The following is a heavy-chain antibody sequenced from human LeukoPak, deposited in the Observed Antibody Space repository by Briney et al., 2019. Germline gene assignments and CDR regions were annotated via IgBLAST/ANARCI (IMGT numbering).Heavy chain of an antibody. V-gene: IGHV4-59*01. D-gene: IGHD1-7*01. CDR1: GGSISSYY. J-gene: IGHJ5*02. CDR3: ARAPWNYNWFDP. CDR2: IYYSGST. Sequence: PSETLSLTCTVSGGSISSYYWSWIRQPPGKGLEWIGYIYYSGSTNYNPSLKSRVTISVDTSKNQFSLKLSSVTAADTAVYYCARAPWNYNWFDPWGQGTLVTVSS.